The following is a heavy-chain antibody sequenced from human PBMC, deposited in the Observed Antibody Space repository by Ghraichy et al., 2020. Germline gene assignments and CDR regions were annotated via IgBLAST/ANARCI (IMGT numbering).Heavy chain of an antibody. CDR3: AKVISARLLYYGMDV. D-gene: IGHD6-6*01. J-gene: IGHJ6*02. V-gene: IGHV3-23*01. CDR2: ISGSAGSR. Sequence: GESLNISCAASGFTFSSYAMTWVRQAPGKGLEWVSGISGSAGSRSYADSVKGRFTISRDNSKNTVYLQINSLRAEDTAVYYCAKVISARLLYYGMDVWGQGTTVTVSS. CDR1: GFTFSSYA.